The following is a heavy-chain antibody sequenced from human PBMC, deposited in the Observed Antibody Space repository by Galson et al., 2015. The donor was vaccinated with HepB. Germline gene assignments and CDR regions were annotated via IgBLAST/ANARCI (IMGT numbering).Heavy chain of an antibody. V-gene: IGHV3-53*01. CDR3: ARDHWDYRHGMDV. CDR2: IYTGGST. CDR1: GFSVSSNY. J-gene: IGHJ6*02. D-gene: IGHD1-7*01. Sequence: SLRLSCAASGFSVSSNYMSWVRQAPGKGLEWVSVIYTGGSTYYADSVRGRFSISRDNSRNTLYLQMNSLGAEDTALYYCARDHWDYRHGMDVWGQGTTVTVS.